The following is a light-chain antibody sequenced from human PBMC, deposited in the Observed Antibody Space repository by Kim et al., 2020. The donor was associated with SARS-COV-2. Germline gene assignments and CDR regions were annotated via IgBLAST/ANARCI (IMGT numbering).Light chain of an antibody. J-gene: IGKJ2*01. CDR1: QTVSSS. Sequence: SVSPGERATLSCRASQTVSSSLAWYQQKPGQAPRLLIYGASTRATGIPARLSGSGSGTEFTLTVSSLQSEDFAVYYCQQYNNWPYTLGQGTKLEI. CDR2: GAS. CDR3: QQYNNWPYT. V-gene: IGKV3-15*01.